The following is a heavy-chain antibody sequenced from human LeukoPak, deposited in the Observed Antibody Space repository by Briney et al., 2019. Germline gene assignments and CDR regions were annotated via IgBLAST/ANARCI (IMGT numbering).Heavy chain of an antibody. CDR1: GFTVSTNY. CDR3: GREYSSSWPLDY. V-gene: IGHV3-53*01. D-gene: IGHD6-13*01. J-gene: IGHJ4*02. CDR2: IYSGGST. Sequence: PGGSLRLSCAASGFTVSTNYMSWVRQAPGKGLEWVSLIYSGGSTYYSDSVKGRFTISRDICTNTLYLQMNSLRAEDTAVYYCGREYSSSWPLDYWGQGTLVTVSS.